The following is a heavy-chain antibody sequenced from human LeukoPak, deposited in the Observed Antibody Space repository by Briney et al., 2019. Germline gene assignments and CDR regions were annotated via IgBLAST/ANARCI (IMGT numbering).Heavy chain of an antibody. J-gene: IGHJ5*02. CDR1: GFTFSSYA. V-gene: IGHV3-23*01. D-gene: IGHD2-15*01. CDR2: ISGSGGST. CDR3: AKESINLGYCSGGSCSPPNWFDP. Sequence: GGSLRLSCATSGFTFSSYAMSWVRQAPGKGLEWVSAISGSGGSTYYADSVKGRFTISRDNSKNTLYLQMNSLRAEDTAVYYCAKESINLGYCSGGSCSPPNWFDPWGQGTLVTISS.